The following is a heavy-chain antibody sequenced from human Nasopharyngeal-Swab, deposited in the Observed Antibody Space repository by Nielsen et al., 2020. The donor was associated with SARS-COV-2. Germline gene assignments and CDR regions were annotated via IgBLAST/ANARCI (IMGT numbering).Heavy chain of an antibody. D-gene: IGHD3-10*01. J-gene: IGHJ3*02. V-gene: IGHV3-30*04. CDR3: ARVSRFGELLWGGIPFDAFDI. CDR1: GFTFSSYA. CDR2: ISYDGSNK. Sequence: GESLKISCAASGFTFSSYAMHWVRQAPGKGPEWVAVISYDGSNKYYADSVKGRFTISRDNSKNTLYPQMNSLRAEDTAVYYCARVSRFGELLWGGIPFDAFDIWGQGTMVTVSS.